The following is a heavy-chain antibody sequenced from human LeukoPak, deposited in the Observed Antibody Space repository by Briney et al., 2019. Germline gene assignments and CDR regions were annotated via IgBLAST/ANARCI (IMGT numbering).Heavy chain of an antibody. J-gene: IGHJ3*01. V-gene: IGHV4-34*01. CDR2: INHSGIT. Sequence: SETLSLTCAVYGGSFNYYWSWIRQPPGKGLEWIGEINHSGITKYNPSLKSRVSISVDTSKNQFSLRLSSVTAADTAIYYCAKSLYCGDDCFWGPGTMVTVSS. CDR3: AKSLYCGDDCF. CDR1: GGSFNYY. D-gene: IGHD2-21*02.